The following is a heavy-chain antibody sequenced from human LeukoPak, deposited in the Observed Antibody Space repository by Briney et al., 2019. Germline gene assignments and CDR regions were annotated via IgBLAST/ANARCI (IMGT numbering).Heavy chain of an antibody. CDR1: GFTVSSNA. Sequence: GGSLRLSCTVSGFTVSSNAMSWVRQAPGKGLEWVSFIYSGSIHYSNSVKGRFTISRDNSKNTLYLQMNSLRDEDTALYYCAREQPLTGTIDYWGQGTLVTVSS. D-gene: IGHD1-20*01. J-gene: IGHJ4*02. V-gene: IGHV3-53*01. CDR3: AREQPLTGTIDY. CDR2: IYSGSI.